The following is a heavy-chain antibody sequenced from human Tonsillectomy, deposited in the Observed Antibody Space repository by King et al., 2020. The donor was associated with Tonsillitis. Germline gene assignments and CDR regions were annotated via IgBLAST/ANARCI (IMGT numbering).Heavy chain of an antibody. D-gene: IGHD6-13*01. V-gene: IGHV7-4-1*02. J-gene: IGHJ4*02. Sequence: VQLVESGSELKKPGASVKVSCKASGYTFTSYAMNWMRQAPGQGLEWMGCINTNTGNPTYAQGFTGRFVFSLDTSVSTAYLKISSLKAEDTAVYYCARVSAAAGIYYFDYWGQGTLVTVSS. CDR1: GYTFTSYA. CDR3: ARVSAAAGIYYFDY. CDR2: INTNTGNP.